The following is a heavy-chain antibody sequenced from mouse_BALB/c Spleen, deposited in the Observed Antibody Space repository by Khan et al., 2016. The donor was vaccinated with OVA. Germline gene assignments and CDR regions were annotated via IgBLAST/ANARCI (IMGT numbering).Heavy chain of an antibody. CDR2: VNPNNGGT. CDR1: GYSFTGYY. Sequence: EVQLLETGPDLMKPGASMKISCKASGYSFTGYYIHWVKQSPGKSLEWIGRVNPNNGGTSYNQKFKGKAILTVDKSSNTAYMELRSLTSEDSAVYSCAFYHGDFDVWGAGTTVTVSS. D-gene: IGHD1-1*01. J-gene: IGHJ1*01. V-gene: IGHV1-26*01. CDR3: AFYHGDFDV.